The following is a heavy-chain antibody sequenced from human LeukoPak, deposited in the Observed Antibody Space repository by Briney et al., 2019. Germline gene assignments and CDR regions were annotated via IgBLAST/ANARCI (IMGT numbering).Heavy chain of an antibody. CDR1: GFTFSNAW. D-gene: IGHD6-19*01. CDR2: IKSKTDGGTT. V-gene: IGHV3-15*01. CDR3: SCYISGRGFDP. Sequence: NTGGSLRLSCAASGFTFSNAWMSWVRQAPGEGLEWVGRIKSKTDGGTTDYAAPVKGRFTVSRDDSKNTLYLQMNSLKTEDTAVYYCSCYISGRGFDPWGQGTLVTVSS. J-gene: IGHJ5*02.